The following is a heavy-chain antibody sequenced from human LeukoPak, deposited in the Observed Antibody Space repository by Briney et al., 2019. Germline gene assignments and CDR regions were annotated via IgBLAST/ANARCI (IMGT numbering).Heavy chain of an antibody. J-gene: IGHJ5*02. V-gene: IGHV4-39*07. CDR3: ARVTGYSSSWARNWFDP. CDR2: INHSGST. D-gene: IGHD6-13*01. CDR1: GGSISSSSYY. Sequence: SETLSLTCTVSGGSISSSSYYWGWIRQPPGKGLEWIGEINHSGSTNYNPSLKSRVTISVDTSKNQFSLKLSSVTAADTAVYYCARVTGYSSSWARNWFDPWGQGTLVTVSS.